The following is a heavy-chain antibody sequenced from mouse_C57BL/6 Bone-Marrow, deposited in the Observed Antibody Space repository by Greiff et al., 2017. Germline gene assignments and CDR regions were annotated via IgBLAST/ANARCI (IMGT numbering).Heavy chain of an antibody. D-gene: IGHD1-1*01. V-gene: IGHV1-81*01. CDR2: IYPRSGNT. CDR1: GYTFTSYG. CDR3: ARPFLSTWYFDV. Sequence: QVQLQQSGAELARPGASVKLSCKASGYTFTSYGISWVKQRPGQGLEWIGEIYPRSGNTYYNAKFKGKATLTADKSSSTAYIELRSLTSEDTAVYFCARPFLSTWYFDVWGTGTTVTVSS. J-gene: IGHJ1*03.